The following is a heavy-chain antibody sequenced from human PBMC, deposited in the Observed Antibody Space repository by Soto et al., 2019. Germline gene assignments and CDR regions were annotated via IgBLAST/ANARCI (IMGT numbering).Heavy chain of an antibody. J-gene: IGHJ5*02. Sequence: SETLSLTCADYGGSFSGYYWSWIRQPPGKGLEWIGEINHSGSTNYNPSLKSRVTISVDTSKNQFSLKLSSVTAADTAVYYCARKIFGVVSPFDPWGQGTLVTVSS. V-gene: IGHV4-34*01. CDR1: GGSFSGYY. D-gene: IGHD3-3*01. CDR2: INHSGST. CDR3: ARKIFGVVSPFDP.